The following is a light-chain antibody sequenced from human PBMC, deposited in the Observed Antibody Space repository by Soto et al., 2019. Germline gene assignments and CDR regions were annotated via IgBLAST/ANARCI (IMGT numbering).Light chain of an antibody. CDR2: GVN. Sequence: QSALTRPASVSGSPGQSITISCTGTTRDVGGYDFVSWYQQSPGKAPKLIIHGVNNRPSGVSNRFSGSKSGNTASLTISGLQAEDEAEYYCSSYTSLSTLAFGGGTKLTVL. V-gene: IGLV2-14*01. CDR1: TRDVGGYDF. J-gene: IGLJ2*01. CDR3: SSYTSLSTLA.